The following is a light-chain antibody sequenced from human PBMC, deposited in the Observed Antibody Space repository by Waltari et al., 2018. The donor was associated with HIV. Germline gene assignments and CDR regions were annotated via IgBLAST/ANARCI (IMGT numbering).Light chain of an antibody. CDR1: QSVSSN. CDR2: GAS. V-gene: IGKV3-15*01. J-gene: IGKJ4*01. Sequence: EIVMTQSPATLSVSPGERATLSCRASQSVSSNLAWYQQKPGQAPRLLIYGASTRATGIPARFSGSGSGTEFTLTISSLHSEDFAVYYCQHYNNWPLLTFGGGTKVEIK. CDR3: QHYNNWPLLT.